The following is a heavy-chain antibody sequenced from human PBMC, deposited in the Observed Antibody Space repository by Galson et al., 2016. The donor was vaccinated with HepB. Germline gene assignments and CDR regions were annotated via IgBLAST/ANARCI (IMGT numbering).Heavy chain of an antibody. D-gene: IGHD4-23*01. CDR2: ITGDRANA. Sequence: SLRLSCAASGFTFGTYTMHWIRQAPGEGVQWVSLITGDRANAYYADSVKGRFTISRDNRKNSLYLQMNSLRTEDTALYYCAKDHGGYSGFDYWGQGTLVTVSS. J-gene: IGHJ4*02. CDR3: AKDHGGYSGFDY. V-gene: IGHV3-43*01. CDR1: GFTFGTYT.